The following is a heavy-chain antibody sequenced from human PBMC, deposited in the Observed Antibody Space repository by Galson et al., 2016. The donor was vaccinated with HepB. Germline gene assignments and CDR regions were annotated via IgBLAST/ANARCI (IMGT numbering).Heavy chain of an antibody. CDR2: INPNSGGT. D-gene: IGHD3-22*01. V-gene: IGHV1-2*05. Sequence: SVKVSCKASGYIFTAYYIYWVRQAPGQGLEWMGRINPNSGGTNYSPKFQGRVTLTRDTSINSAYMDLSRLRSDDTGVYYCARGDFYESSVLDSWGQGTLVTVSS. CDR1: GYIFTAYY. CDR3: ARGDFYESSVLDS. J-gene: IGHJ4*02.